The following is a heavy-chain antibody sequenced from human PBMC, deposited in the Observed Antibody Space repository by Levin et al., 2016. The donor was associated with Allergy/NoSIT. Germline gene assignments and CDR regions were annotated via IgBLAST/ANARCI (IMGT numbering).Heavy chain of an antibody. D-gene: IGHD7-27*01. CDR2: IKNNDQST. V-gene: IGHV3-23*05. CDR3: ARASLLTGDNDAFDI. J-gene: IGHJ3*02. Sequence: GGSLRLSCAASGFTFSSYAMSWVRQAPGKGLEWVSGIKNNDQSTYYADSVRGRFTISRDNSKNTLYLQMNSLRAEDTAVYYCARASLLTGDNDAFDIWGQGTMVTVSS. CDR1: GFTFSSYA.